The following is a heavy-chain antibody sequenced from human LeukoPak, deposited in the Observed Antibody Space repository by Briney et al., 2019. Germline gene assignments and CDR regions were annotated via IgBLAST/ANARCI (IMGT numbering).Heavy chain of an antibody. Sequence: GASVKVSCKASGYTFTSYAMHWVRQAPGQRLEWMGWNNAGNGNTKYSQKFQGRVTITRDTSASTAYMELSSLRSEDTAVYYCARENIVVVVAAGRWFDPWGQGTLVTVSS. D-gene: IGHD2-15*01. CDR1: GYTFTSYA. V-gene: IGHV1-3*01. CDR3: ARENIVVVVAAGRWFDP. J-gene: IGHJ5*02. CDR2: NNAGNGNT.